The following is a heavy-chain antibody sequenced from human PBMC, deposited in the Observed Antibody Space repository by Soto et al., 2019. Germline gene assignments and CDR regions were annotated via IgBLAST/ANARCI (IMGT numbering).Heavy chain of an antibody. V-gene: IGHV3-48*03. CDR2: ISSSGSTI. CDR1: GFTFSSYE. Sequence: GGSLRLSCAASGFTFSSYEMNWVRQAPGKGLEWVSYISSSGSTIYYADSVKGRFTISRDNAKNSLYPQMNSLRAEDTAVYYCARGSMDDFWSGYYSLDPWGQGTLVTVSS. D-gene: IGHD3-3*01. CDR3: ARGSMDDFWSGYYSLDP. J-gene: IGHJ5*02.